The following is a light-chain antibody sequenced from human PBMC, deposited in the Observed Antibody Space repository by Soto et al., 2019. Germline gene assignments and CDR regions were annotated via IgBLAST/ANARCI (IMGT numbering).Light chain of an antibody. V-gene: IGKV3-20*01. CDR1: QSVSSSY. J-gene: IGKJ4*01. CDR2: GAS. Sequence: EIVLTQSPGTLSLSPGERATLSCRASQSVSSSYLAWYQQKPGQAPRLLIYGASSRPTGIPDRFSGSGSGTDFALTISRLEPEDFEVYYCQPSGSSPLPFGGGNKVESK. CDR3: QPSGSSPLP.